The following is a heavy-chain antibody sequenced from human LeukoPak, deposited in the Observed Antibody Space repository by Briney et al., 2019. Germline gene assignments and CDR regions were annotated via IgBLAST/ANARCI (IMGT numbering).Heavy chain of an antibody. CDR1: GFTFSSHG. V-gene: IGHV3-23*01. CDR2: IIRSGHTT. J-gene: IGHJ4*02. Sequence: PGGSLRLSCVASGFTFSSHGMDWVRQAPGKGLEWVSGIIRSGHTTYYADSVRGRFTISRDNSRNTVYLQMNSLRAEDTAVYYCAKDDRWLQFCCWGQGTLVTVSS. CDR3: AKDDRWLQFCC. D-gene: IGHD5-24*01.